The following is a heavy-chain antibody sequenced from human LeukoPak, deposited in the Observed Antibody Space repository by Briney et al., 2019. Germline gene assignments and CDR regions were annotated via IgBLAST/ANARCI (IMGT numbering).Heavy chain of an antibody. CDR1: GFTVSGNY. CDR3: ARVSHSSSWDPESLDY. CDR2: IYSGGST. V-gene: IGHV3-53*01. Sequence: GGSLRLSCAASGFTVSGNYMSWVRQAPGKGLEWVSVIYSGGSTYYADSVKGRFTISRDNSKNTLYLQMNSLRAEDTAVYYCARVSHSSSWDPESLDYWGQGTLVTVSS. D-gene: IGHD6-13*01. J-gene: IGHJ4*02.